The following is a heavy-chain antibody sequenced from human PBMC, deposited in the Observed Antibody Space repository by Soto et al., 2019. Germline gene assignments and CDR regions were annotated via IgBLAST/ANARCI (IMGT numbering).Heavy chain of an antibody. CDR2: ISHSGSA. CDR3: ARVPVVAATPSRAGWFDP. V-gene: IGHV4-38-2*01. CDR1: GYSINSGYY. Sequence: SETLSLPCAVSGYSINSGYYWGWIRQPPGKGLAWIGSISHSGSAYYNPSLKSRVTMSVDTSKNQFSLKLSSVTAADTAVYYCARVPVVAATPSRAGWFDPWGQGTLVTVSS. D-gene: IGHD2-15*01. J-gene: IGHJ5*02.